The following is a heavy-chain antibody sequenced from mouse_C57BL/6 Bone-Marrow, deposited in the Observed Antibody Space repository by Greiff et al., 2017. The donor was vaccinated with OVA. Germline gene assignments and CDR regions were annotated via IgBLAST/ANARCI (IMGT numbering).Heavy chain of an antibody. V-gene: IGHV3-6*01. Sequence: VQLKESGPGLVKPSQSLSLTCSVTGYSITSGYYWNWIRQFPGNKLEWMGYISYDGSNNYNPSLKNRISITRDTSKNQFFLKLNSVTTEDTATYYCARGRPYSMDYWGQGTSVTVSS. CDR2: ISYDGSN. CDR1: GYSITSGYY. J-gene: IGHJ4*01. CDR3: ARGRPYSMDY.